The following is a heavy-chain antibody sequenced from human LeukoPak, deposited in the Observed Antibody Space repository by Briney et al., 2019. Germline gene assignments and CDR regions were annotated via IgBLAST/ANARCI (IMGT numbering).Heavy chain of an antibody. J-gene: IGHJ6*03. D-gene: IGHD3-10*01. Sequence: ASVKVSCKASGYTFTSYGISWVRQAPGQGLEWMGWISAYNGNTNYAQKLQGRVTMTTDTSTSTAYMELRSLRSEDTAVYYCARDGDYYGSGSYVMDVWGKGTTVTISS. CDR3: ARDGDYYGSGSYVMDV. V-gene: IGHV1-18*01. CDR1: GYTFTSYG. CDR2: ISAYNGNT.